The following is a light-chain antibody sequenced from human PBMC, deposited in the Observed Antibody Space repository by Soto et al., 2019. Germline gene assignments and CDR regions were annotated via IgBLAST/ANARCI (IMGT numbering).Light chain of an antibody. J-gene: IGLJ1*01. CDR3: SAHAGSITFPYV. CDR1: SSDVGAYNY. CDR2: EVS. Sequence: QSALTQPPSASGSPGQSVTISCTGTSSDVGAYNYVSWYQQKYPGEAPKLLIYEVSQRPSGVPDRFSGSKSGNTASLTVSGLQAADEAVYYCSAHAGSITFPYVFGTGTKLTVL. V-gene: IGLV2-8*01.